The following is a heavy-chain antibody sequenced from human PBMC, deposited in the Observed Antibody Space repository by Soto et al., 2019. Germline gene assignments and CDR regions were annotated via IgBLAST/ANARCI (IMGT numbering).Heavy chain of an antibody. Sequence: SETLSLTCPVSGGSVSSATYFWIWVRQPPGGGLEWIAYILHSGSSMYNPSLKSRVTISLSTSKTQFSLRLTSVTAADTAVYYGARGMYRSGWNIDLGGQGIVVTVS. CDR3: ARGMYRSGWNIDL. CDR1: GGSVSSATYF. D-gene: IGHD6-19*01. V-gene: IGHV4-61*01. J-gene: IGHJ5*02. CDR2: ILHSGSS.